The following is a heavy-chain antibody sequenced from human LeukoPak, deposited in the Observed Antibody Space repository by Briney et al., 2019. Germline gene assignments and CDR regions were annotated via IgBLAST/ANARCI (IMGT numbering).Heavy chain of an antibody. D-gene: IGHD3-10*01. Sequence: PSETLSLTCAVYGGSFSGYYWSWIRQPPGKGLEWIGEINHSGSTNYNPSLKSRVTISVDTSKNQFSLELSSVTAADTAVYYCARGPRYYGSGIRYFDYWGQGTLVTVSS. CDR2: INHSGST. J-gene: IGHJ4*02. CDR1: GGSFSGYY. V-gene: IGHV4-34*01. CDR3: ARGPRYYGSGIRYFDY.